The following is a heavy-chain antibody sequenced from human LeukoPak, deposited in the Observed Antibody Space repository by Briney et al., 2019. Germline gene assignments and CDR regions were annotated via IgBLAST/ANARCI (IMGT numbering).Heavy chain of an antibody. J-gene: IGHJ5*02. CDR3: ARLVTGTTVINSGWFDP. CDR1: GLTVSSNY. Sequence: GGSLRLSCAASGLTVSSNYMTWVRQAPGKGLEWASAIYSGGNTYYADSVKGRFSISRDNSKNTVYLQMNSLRVEDTAVYYCARLVTGTTVINSGWFDPWGQGTLVTVSS. CDR2: IYSGGNT. V-gene: IGHV3-66*04. D-gene: IGHD4-23*01.